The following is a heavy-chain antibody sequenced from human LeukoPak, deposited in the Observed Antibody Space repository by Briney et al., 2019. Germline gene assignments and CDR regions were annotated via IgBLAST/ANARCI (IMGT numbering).Heavy chain of an antibody. D-gene: IGHD4-23*01. V-gene: IGHV3-7*01. CDR1: GFTFSSYA. CDR2: IKQDGSEK. Sequence: PGGSLRLSCAASGFTFSSYAMSWVRQAPGKGLEWVANIKQDGSEKYYVDSVKGRFTISRDNAKNSLYLQMNSLRAEDTAVYYCARLPPDYTVVTRRRGYYFDYWGQGTLVTVSS. J-gene: IGHJ4*02. CDR3: ARLPPDYTVVTRRRGYYFDY.